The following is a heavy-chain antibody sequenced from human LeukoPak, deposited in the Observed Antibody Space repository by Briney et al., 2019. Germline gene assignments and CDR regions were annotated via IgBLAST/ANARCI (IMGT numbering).Heavy chain of an antibody. CDR3: AKGARAIFEPQFDY. V-gene: IGHV3-30*02. J-gene: IGHJ4*02. CDR2: IRYDGSNK. CDR1: GLTFSSYG. D-gene: IGHD3-3*01. Sequence: GGSLRLSCAASGLTFSSYGMHWVRQAPGKGLEWVAFIRYDGSNKYYADSVKGRFTISRDNSKNTLYLQMNSLRAEDTAVYYCAKGARAIFEPQFDYWGQGTLVTVSS.